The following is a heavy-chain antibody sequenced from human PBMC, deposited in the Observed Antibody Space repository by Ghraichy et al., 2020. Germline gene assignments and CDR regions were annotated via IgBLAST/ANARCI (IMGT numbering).Heavy chain of an antibody. CDR2: IYYSGST. Sequence: SETLSLTCTVSGGSISSYYWSWIRQPPGKGLEWIGYIYYSGSTNYNPSLKSRVTISVDTSKNQFSLKLSSVTAADTAVYYCARRSFVYAFDIWGQVTMVTVSS. CDR3: ARRSFVYAFDI. CDR1: GGSISSYY. J-gene: IGHJ3*02. V-gene: IGHV4-59*08. D-gene: IGHD1-26*01.